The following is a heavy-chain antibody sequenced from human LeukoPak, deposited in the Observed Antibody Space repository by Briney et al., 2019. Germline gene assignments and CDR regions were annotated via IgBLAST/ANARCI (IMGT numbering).Heavy chain of an antibody. Sequence: ASETLSLTCAVYGGSFSGYYWSWIRQPPGKGLEWIGEINHSGSTNYNPSLKSRVTISVDTSKNQFSLKLSSVTAADTAVYYCARVAATVTTPNWFDPWGQGTLVTVSS. J-gene: IGHJ5*02. CDR3: ARVAATVTTPNWFDP. D-gene: IGHD4-17*01. V-gene: IGHV4-34*01. CDR2: INHSGST. CDR1: GGSFSGYY.